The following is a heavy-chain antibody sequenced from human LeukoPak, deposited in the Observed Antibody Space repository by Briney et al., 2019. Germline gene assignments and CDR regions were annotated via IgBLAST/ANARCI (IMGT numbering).Heavy chain of an antibody. V-gene: IGHV3-7*01. CDR3: ARAPYCSSTSCYTGYYYYYMDV. D-gene: IGHD2-2*02. CDR1: GFTFSSFC. Sequence: GGSLRLSCAASGFTFSSFCMSWVRQAPGKGLEWVANINQDGSEKYYVDSVKGRFTISRDNAHNSLYLQMSSLRAEDTAVYYCARAPYCSSTSCYTGYYYYYMDVWGKGTTVTVSS. J-gene: IGHJ6*03. CDR2: INQDGSEK.